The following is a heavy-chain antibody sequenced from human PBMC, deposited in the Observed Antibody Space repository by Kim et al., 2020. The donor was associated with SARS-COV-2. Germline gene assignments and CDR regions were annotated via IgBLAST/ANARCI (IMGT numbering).Heavy chain of an antibody. CDR3: ARGHEM. CDR1: GFTFSSYW. CDR2: ISGAGRNT. Sequence: GGSLRLSCVVSGFTFSSYWMHWVRQAPGKGLVWVSGISGAGRNTGYVDSMKGRFTITRDNAKNTLYLQMNSLRVDDTGVYFCARGHEMWGQGTRVTVSS. V-gene: IGHV3-74*01. J-gene: IGHJ3*02.